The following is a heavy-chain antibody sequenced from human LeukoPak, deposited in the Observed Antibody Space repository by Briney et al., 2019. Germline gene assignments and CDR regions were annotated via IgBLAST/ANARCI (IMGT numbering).Heavy chain of an antibody. D-gene: IGHD3-10*01. CDR3: ASRSGFGDPWY. CDR1: GGTFSSYA. Sequence: ASVEVSCKASGGTFSSYAISWVRQAPGQGLEWMGGIIPIFGTANYAQKFQGRVTITADESTSTAYMELSSLRSEDTAVYYCASRSGFGDPWYWGQGTLVTVSS. V-gene: IGHV1-69*13. J-gene: IGHJ4*02. CDR2: IIPIFGTA.